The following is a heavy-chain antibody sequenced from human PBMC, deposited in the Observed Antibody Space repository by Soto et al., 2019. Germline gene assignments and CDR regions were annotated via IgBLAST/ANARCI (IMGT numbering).Heavy chain of an antibody. CDR1: GYTFTSYG. J-gene: IGHJ4*02. D-gene: IGHD2-15*01. V-gene: IGHV1-18*04. CDR3: ARVDCSGGSCYRLFDY. CDR2: ISAYNGNT. Sequence: QVQLVQSGAEVKKPGASVKVSCKASGYTFTSYGISWVRQAPGQGLEWMGWISAYNGNTNYAQKLQGRVTMTTDTATSTAYMELRSLRADDTAVYYCARVDCSGGSCYRLFDYWGQGTLVTVSS.